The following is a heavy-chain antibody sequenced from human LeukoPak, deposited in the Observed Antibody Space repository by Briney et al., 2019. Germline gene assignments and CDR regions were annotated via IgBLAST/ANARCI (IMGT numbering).Heavy chain of an antibody. V-gene: IGHV2-70*11. D-gene: IGHD6-13*01. CDR1: GGSISGSY. J-gene: IGHJ4*02. CDR3: ARIRGSRYYFDY. CDR2: IDWDDDK. Sequence: TLSLTCTVSGGSISGSYWSWIRQPPGKALEWLARIDWDDDKYYSTSLKTRLTISKDTSKNQVVLTMTNMDPVDTATYYCARIRGSRYYFDYWGQGTLVTVSS.